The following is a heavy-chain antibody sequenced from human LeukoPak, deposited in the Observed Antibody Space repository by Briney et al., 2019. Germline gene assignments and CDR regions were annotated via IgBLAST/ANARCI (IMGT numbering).Heavy chain of an antibody. J-gene: IGHJ4*02. CDR3: AKDPLVRYYDGSAYYVDY. D-gene: IGHD3-22*01. Sequence: GGSLRLSCAASGFTFSSYGMHWVRQAPGKGLEWVAVISYDGSNKYYADSVKGRFTISRDNSKNTLHLQMNSLRAEDTAVYYCAKDPLVRYYDGSAYYVDYWGQGTLVTVSS. CDR1: GFTFSSYG. CDR2: ISYDGSNK. V-gene: IGHV3-30*18.